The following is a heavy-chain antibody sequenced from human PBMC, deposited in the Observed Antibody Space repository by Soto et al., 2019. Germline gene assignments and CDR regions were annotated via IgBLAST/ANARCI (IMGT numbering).Heavy chain of an antibody. CDR2: INGPGTNT. CDR3: ARGNTILFQH. D-gene: IGHD3-3*01. V-gene: IGHV3-23*01. J-gene: IGHJ1*01. Sequence: PGGSLRLSCAASGFTFSSYSMNWVRQAPGKGLEWVSGINGPGTNTYYADSVRGRFTISRDNSENTLYLQMNSLRAEDTSVYYCARGNTILFQHWGQGTLVTVSS. CDR1: GFTFSSYS.